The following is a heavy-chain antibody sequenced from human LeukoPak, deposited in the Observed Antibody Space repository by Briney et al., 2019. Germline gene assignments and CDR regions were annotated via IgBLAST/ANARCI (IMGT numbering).Heavy chain of an antibody. Sequence: PSETLSLTCTVSGGSISSYYWSWIRQPPGKGLEWIGYIYYSGSTNYNPSLKSRVTISVDTSKNQFSLKLSSVTAADTAVYYCARGGSDCSSTSCYLEFDYWGQGTLVTVPS. V-gene: IGHV4-59*01. D-gene: IGHD2-2*01. J-gene: IGHJ4*02. CDR2: IYYSGST. CDR3: ARGGSDCSSTSCYLEFDY. CDR1: GGSISSYY.